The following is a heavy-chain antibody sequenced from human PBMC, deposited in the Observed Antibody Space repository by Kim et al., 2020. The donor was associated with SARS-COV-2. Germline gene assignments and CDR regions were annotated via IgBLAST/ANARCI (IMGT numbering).Heavy chain of an antibody. CDR1: GDSISNNRYY. Sequence: SETLSLTCTVSGDSISNNRYYWGWIRQPPGKGLEWIGNVHYGGSTSYNPSLKSRVFISVDTSKNQFSLKLTSVTAADTAVYYCARRMPTLMANSFDSWG. J-gene: IGHJ5*01. V-gene: IGHV4-39*01. D-gene: IGHD2-15*01. CDR3: ARRMPTLMANSFDS. CDR2: VHYGGST.